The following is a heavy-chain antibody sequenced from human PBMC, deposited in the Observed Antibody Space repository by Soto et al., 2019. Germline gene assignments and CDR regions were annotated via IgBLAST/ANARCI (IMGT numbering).Heavy chain of an antibody. CDR3: ASSAGLDHLLNYYGLNV. Sequence: QVQLVQSRAEVKKPGSSVKVSCKASGGPFSSSAINWVRQAPGQGLEWMGGIIPVFGSPNYAQKFQARVTITADASTTTVHMELSSLRSDDTAVYYCASSAGLDHLLNYYGLNVWGQGTTVTV. D-gene: IGHD6-13*01. V-gene: IGHV1-69*01. CDR1: GGPFSSSA. J-gene: IGHJ6*02. CDR2: IIPVFGSP.